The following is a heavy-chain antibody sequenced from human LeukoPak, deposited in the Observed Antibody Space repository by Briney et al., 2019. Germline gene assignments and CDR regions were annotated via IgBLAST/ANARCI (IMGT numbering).Heavy chain of an antibody. Sequence: GGSLRLSRAPSRFTFSTYWMSWVRQAPGKGLEWVANIKQDGCEKYYVDSVKGRFTISRDNAKTSLYLQMNSLRAEDTGVYYCAIPGYGSSWYAFDIWGQGTMVTVSS. CDR2: IKQDGCEK. CDR3: AIPGYGSSWYAFDI. V-gene: IGHV3-7*05. CDR1: RFTFSTYW. D-gene: IGHD6-13*01. J-gene: IGHJ3*02.